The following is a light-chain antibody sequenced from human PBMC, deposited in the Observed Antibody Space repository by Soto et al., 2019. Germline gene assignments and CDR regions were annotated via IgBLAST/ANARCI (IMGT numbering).Light chain of an antibody. Sequence: QSVLTQPASVSGSPGQSITISGTGRSSDVGSNTVNWYQQFPGAAPKLLIYSNDQRPSGVPDRFSASKSGTSASLAISGLQSEDEADYYCATWDDSLFGHVFGTGTKVTVL. CDR2: SND. V-gene: IGLV1-44*01. CDR1: SSDVGSNT. CDR3: ATWDDSLFGHV. J-gene: IGLJ1*01.